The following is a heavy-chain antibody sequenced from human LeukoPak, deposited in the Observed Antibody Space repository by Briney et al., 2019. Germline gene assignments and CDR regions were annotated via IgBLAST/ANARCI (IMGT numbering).Heavy chain of an antibody. CDR1: GYTFTSYG. CDR2: ISAYNGNT. V-gene: IGHV1-18*01. J-gene: IGHJ5*02. CDR3: ARTEEWELQNCDP. D-gene: IGHD1-26*01. Sequence: GASVKVSCKASGYTFTSYGISWVRQAPGQGLEWIGWISAYNGNTNYAHKLQGRVTMTTDTSTSTAYMELRSLRSNDTAVYYCARTEEWELQNCDPWGQGTLVTVSS.